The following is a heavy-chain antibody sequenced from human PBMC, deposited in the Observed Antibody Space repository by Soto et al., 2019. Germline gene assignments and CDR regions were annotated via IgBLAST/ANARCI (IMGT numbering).Heavy chain of an antibody. CDR1: GFTFSSYA. D-gene: IGHD6-19*01. J-gene: IGHJ4*02. Sequence: GGSLRLSCAASGFTFSSYAMSWVRQAPGKGLEWVSAISGSGGSTYYADSVKGRFTISRDNSKNTLYLQMNSLRAEDTAVYYCAKDLFIAVAALYFDYWGQGTLVTVSS. CDR3: AKDLFIAVAALYFDY. CDR2: ISGSGGST. V-gene: IGHV3-23*01.